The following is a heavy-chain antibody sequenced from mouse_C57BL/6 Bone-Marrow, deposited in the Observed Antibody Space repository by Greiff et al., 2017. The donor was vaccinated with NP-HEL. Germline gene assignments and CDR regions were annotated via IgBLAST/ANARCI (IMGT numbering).Heavy chain of an antibody. CDR3: TRVYGNYVGYWYFDV. D-gene: IGHD2-1*01. Sequence: EVQLQESGEGLVKPGGSLKLSCAASGFTFSSYAMSWVRQTPEKRLEWVAYISSGGDYIYYADTVKGRFTISRDNARNTLYLQMSSLKSEDTAMYYCTRVYGNYVGYWYFDVWGTGTTVTVSS. CDR1: GFTFSSYA. V-gene: IGHV5-9-1*02. J-gene: IGHJ1*03. CDR2: ISSGGDYI.